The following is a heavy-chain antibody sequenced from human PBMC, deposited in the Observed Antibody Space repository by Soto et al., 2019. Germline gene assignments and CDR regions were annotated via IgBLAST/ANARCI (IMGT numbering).Heavy chain of an antibody. J-gene: IGHJ5*02. D-gene: IGHD5-18*01. CDR3: ARMESFGWLNWFDP. V-gene: IGHV1-8*02. Sequence: GASVKVSCKASGYTFTNNDVSWVRQATGQGLEWMGWMNPGSGDTGYAQKFQGRVTMTRDISIATAYMELNSLTSEDTAIYYCARMESFGWLNWFDPWGQGTLVTVSS. CDR2: MNPGSGDT. CDR1: GYTFTNND.